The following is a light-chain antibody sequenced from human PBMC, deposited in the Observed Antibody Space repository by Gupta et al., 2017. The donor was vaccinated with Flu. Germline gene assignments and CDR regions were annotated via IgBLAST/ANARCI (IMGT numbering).Light chain of an antibody. CDR1: QSLGYD. J-gene: IGKJ3*01. Sequence: PGERATLSCRASQSLGYDVAWYQQKPGQAPRLLIYDGSKRATGVPARFSGRGSGTDFTLTITSREPEDFAAYFCYQPVIWPPLTFGHGTKVHIK. V-gene: IGKV3-11*01. CDR3: YQPVIWPPLT. CDR2: DGS.